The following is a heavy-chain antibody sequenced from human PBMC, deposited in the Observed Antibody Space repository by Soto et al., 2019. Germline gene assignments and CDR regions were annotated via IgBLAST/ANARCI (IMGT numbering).Heavy chain of an antibody. D-gene: IGHD2-15*01. CDR1: GFTFSNSW. V-gene: IGHV3-74*01. J-gene: IGHJ4*02. CDR3: VRTSLVVAVATREDF. Sequence: EVQLVESGGGLVQPGESLRLSCAASGFTFSNSWMPWVRKAPGKGLGWVSRIDSDGSRITYADFVKGRFTISRDNAKNTVYLHMNSLTAEDTAVYYCVRTSLVVAVATREDFWGQGTLVTVSS. CDR2: IDSDGSRI.